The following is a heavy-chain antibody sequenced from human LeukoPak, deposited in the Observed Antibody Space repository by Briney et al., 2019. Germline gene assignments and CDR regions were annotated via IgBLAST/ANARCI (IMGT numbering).Heavy chain of an antibody. J-gene: IGHJ6*03. CDR1: GFTFSDYY. CDR3: SRSSSRNFGVVIKSYYYYMDV. Sequence: GGSLRLSCAASGFTFSDYYMSWIRQAPGKRLEWISYISSSGDTIFYADSVKGRFTISRDNAKNSLYLQMNSLKTEDTAVYYCSRSSSRNFGVVIKSYYYYMDVWGKGTTVTVSS. D-gene: IGHD3-3*01. V-gene: IGHV3-11*01. CDR2: ISSSGDTI.